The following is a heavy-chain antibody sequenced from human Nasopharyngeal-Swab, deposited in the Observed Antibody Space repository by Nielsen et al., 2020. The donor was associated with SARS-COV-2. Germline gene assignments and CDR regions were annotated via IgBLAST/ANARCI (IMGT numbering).Heavy chain of an antibody. CDR2: INHSGST. D-gene: IGHD3-22*01. CDR3: ARAPTRHYYDSSGYSS. Sequence: SETLARTCAVYGGSFRGYYWSWIRQPPGKGLEWIGEINHSGSTNYNPSLRSRVTISVDTSKNQFSLKLSSVTAADTAVYYCARAPTRHYYDSSGYSSWGQGTLVTVSS. CDR1: GGSFRGYY. J-gene: IGHJ4*02. V-gene: IGHV4-34*01.